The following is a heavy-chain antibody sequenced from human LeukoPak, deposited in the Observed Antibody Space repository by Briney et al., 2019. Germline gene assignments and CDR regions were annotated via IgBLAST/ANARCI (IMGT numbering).Heavy chain of an antibody. V-gene: IGHV4-59*01. J-gene: IGHJ4*02. CDR1: GGSISSYY. D-gene: IGHD3-22*01. CDR3: ARGFRSGHSSGYYHQYYFDY. CDR2: IYYSGST. Sequence: SETLSLTCTVSGGSISSYYWSWIRQPPGKGLEWIGYIYYSGSTNYNPSLKSRVTISVDTSKNQFSLKLSSVTAADTAVYYCARGFRSGHSSGYYHQYYFDYWGQGTLVTVSS.